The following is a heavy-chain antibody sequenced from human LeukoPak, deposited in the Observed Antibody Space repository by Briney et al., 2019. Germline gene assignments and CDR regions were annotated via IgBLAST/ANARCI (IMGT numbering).Heavy chain of an antibody. V-gene: IGHV3-64*01. Sequence: GSLRLSCAASGFTFSSYAMHWVRQAPGKGLEYVSAISSNGGSTYYANSVKGRFTISRDNSKNTLYLQMGSLRAEDMAVYYCARDGFDYWGQGTLITVSS. CDR1: GFTFSSYA. J-gene: IGHJ4*02. CDR2: ISSNGGST. CDR3: ARDGFDY.